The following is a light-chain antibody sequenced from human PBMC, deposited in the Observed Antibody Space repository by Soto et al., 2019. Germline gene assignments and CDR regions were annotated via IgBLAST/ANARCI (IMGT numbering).Light chain of an antibody. Sequence: QSALTQPRSVSGSPGQSVTISCTGTSSDVGGYKYVSWYQQHPGKAPKLMIYDVSKRPSGVSDRFSGSKSGNTASLTISGLQAEDEADYYCCSYAGSYTVVFGGGTKLTVL. CDR3: CSYAGSYTVV. J-gene: IGLJ2*01. CDR1: SSDVGGYKY. CDR2: DVS. V-gene: IGLV2-11*01.